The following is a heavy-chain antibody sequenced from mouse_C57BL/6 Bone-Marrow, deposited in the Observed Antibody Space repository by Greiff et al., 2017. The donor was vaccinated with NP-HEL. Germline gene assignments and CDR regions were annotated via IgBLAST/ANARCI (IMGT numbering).Heavy chain of an antibody. D-gene: IGHD1-1*01. CDR2: ISYDGSN. V-gene: IGHV3-6*01. CDR1: GYSITSGYY. J-gene: IGHJ4*01. CDR3: ASNYGAMDY. Sequence: EVQRVESGPGLVKPSQSLSLTCSVTGYSITSGYYWNWIRQFPGNKLEWMGYISYDGSNNYNPSLKNRISITRDTSKNQFFLKLNSVTTEDTATYYCASNYGAMDYWGQGTSVTVSS.